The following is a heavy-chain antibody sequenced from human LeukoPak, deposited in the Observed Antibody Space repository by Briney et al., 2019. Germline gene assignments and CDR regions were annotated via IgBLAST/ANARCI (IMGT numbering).Heavy chain of an antibody. Sequence: SETLSLTCAVSDYSITSGYYWGWIRQSPGKGLEWIGSIHYTGRTDYIPSLKSRVTISLQPSKNQFSLNLSSVAAADTAVYYCARGSGDFIWGTKGYFFDYWGQGTPVTVSS. CDR3: ARGSGDFIWGTKGYFFDY. CDR1: DYSITSGYY. CDR2: IHYTGRT. J-gene: IGHJ4*02. D-gene: IGHD3-16*01. V-gene: IGHV4-38-2*01.